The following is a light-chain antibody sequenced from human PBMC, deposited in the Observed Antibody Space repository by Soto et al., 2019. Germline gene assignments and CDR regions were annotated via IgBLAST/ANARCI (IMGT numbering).Light chain of an antibody. J-gene: IGKJ1*01. CDR1: QSVSSN. CDR2: GAS. CDR3: QQYNNWPPT. V-gene: IGKV3-15*01. Sequence: EIEMTQSPATLSVSPGERATLSCRASQSVSSNLAWYQQKPGQAPRLLIYGASTRATGIPARFSGSGSGTEFTLTISSLQSEDFAVYYCQQYNNWPPTFGQGTKVDI.